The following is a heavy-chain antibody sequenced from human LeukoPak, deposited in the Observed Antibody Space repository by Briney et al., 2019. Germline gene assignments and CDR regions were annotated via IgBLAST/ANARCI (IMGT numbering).Heavy chain of an antibody. D-gene: IGHD6-13*01. CDR1: GFTFSSYG. J-gene: IGHJ5*02. CDR3: ARDRGSWSTYNWFDP. V-gene: IGHV3-30*03. CDR2: ISYDGSNK. Sequence: GRSLRLSCAASGFTFSSYGMHWVRQAPGKGLEWVAVISYDGSNKYYADSVKGRFTISRDNSKNTLYLQMNSLRAEDTAVYYCARDRGSWSTYNWFDPWGQGTLVTVSS.